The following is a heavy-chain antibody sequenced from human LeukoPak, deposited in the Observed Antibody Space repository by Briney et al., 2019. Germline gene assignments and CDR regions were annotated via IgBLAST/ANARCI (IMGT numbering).Heavy chain of an antibody. V-gene: IGHV4-59*08. CDR2: IYYSGNS. Sequence: SETLSLTCTVSGGSISSYYWSWIRQPPGKGLEWIAYIYYSGNSDYNPSLKSRVTISLDTSKNQFSLKLSSVTAADTAVYYCARMIVVASDAFDIWGQGTMVTVSS. CDR3: ARMIVVASDAFDI. CDR1: GGSISSYY. J-gene: IGHJ3*02. D-gene: IGHD3-22*01.